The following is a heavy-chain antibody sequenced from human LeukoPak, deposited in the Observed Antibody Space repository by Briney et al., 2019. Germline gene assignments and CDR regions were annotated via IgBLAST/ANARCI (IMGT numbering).Heavy chain of an antibody. CDR1: GGTFSSYA. D-gene: IGHD2-15*01. Sequence: ASVKVSCKASGGTFSSYAINWVRQATGQGLEWMGWMNPNSGNTGYAQKFQGRVTMTRNTSISTAYMELSSLRSEDTAVYYCAKKRGSWFDPWGQGTLVTVSS. J-gene: IGHJ5*02. CDR3: AKKRGSWFDP. CDR2: MNPNSGNT. V-gene: IGHV1-8*02.